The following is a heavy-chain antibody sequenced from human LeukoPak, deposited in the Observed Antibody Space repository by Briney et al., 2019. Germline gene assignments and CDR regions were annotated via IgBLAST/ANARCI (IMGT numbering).Heavy chain of an antibody. Sequence: SQTLSLTCTVSGGSITSGSYYWSWIRQPAGKGLEWIGRIYTSGSTNYNPSLKSRVTISVDTSKNQFSLKLSSVTAADTAVYYCARVGGSGRRGFDYGGQETLVTVSS. J-gene: IGHJ4*02. V-gene: IGHV4-61*02. CDR2: IYTSGST. CDR3: ARVGGSGRRGFDY. CDR1: GGSITSGSYY. D-gene: IGHD3-10*01.